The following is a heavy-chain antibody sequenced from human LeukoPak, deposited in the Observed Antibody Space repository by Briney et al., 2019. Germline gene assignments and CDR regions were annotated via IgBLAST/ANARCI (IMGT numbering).Heavy chain of an antibody. CDR3: AELGITMIGGV. CDR1: GSTFNTYS. V-gene: IGHV3-48*04. D-gene: IGHD3-10*02. J-gene: IGHJ6*04. CDR2: ISSSGSTI. Sequence: GGSLRLSCEASGSTFNTYSMNWARQAPGKGLEWVSYISSSGSTIYYADSVKGRFTISRDNAKNSLYLQMNSLRAEDTAVYYCAELGITMIGGVWGKGTTVTISS.